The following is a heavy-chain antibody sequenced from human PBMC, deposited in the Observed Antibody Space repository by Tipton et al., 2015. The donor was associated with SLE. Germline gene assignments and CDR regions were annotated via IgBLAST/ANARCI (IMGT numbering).Heavy chain of an antibody. CDR3: ARVPRMAAAGKAFDI. J-gene: IGHJ3*02. Sequence: QSGAEVKKPGASVKVSCKASGYTFTGYYMHWVRQAPGQGLEWMGWINPNSGGTNYAQKFQGRVTMTRDTSISTAYMELSRLRSDDTAVYYRARVPRMAAAGKAFDIWGQGTMVTVSS. CDR2: INPNSGGT. D-gene: IGHD6-13*01. V-gene: IGHV1-2*02. CDR1: GYTFTGYY.